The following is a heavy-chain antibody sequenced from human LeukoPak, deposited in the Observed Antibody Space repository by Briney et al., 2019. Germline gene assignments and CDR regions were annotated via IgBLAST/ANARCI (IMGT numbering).Heavy chain of an antibody. V-gene: IGHV5-51*01. CDR1: GYSFTSYW. Sequence: GESLKISCKGSGYSFTSYWIGWVRQMPGKGLEWMGIIYPGDSDTRYSPSFQGQVTISADKSISTAYLQWSSLKASDTAMYYCARRTTYCSSTSCHSYYYYMDVWGKETTVTVSS. CDR2: IYPGDSDT. J-gene: IGHJ6*03. CDR3: ARRTTYCSSTSCHSYYYYMDV. D-gene: IGHD2-2*01.